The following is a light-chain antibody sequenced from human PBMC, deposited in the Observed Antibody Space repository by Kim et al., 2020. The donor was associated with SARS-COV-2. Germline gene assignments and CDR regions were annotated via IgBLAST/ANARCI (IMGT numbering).Light chain of an antibody. CDR2: EVS. V-gene: IGLV2-8*01. CDR1: SSDVGGYND. CDR3: SSYAGSIVV. Sequence: AQSVTTSCPGTSSDVGGYNDVSCYQQHPSKAPKLMIYEVSQPPAGVPDRFSGSKSGNAASPTVAGHQAEDEAYYYCSSYAGSIVVFGGGTKLTVL. J-gene: IGLJ2*01.